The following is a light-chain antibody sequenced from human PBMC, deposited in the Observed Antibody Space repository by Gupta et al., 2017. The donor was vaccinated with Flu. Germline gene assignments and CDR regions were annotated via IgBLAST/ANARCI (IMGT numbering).Light chain of an antibody. Sequence: LGQTAKITCEGNNIGNKNVRWYQQKPGQSPVLVIYRDSNRPSGIPERFSGSNSGNTATLTISGAQAGDEADYYCQVWDSYTDVIFGGGTMVTVL. V-gene: IGLV3-9*01. CDR3: QVWDSYTDVI. CDR2: RDS. J-gene: IGLJ2*01. CDR1: NIGNKN.